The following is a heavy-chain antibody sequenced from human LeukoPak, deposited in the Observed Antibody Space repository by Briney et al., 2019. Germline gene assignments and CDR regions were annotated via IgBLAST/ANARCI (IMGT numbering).Heavy chain of an antibody. Sequence: SETLSLTCTVSGGSMYSFYWSWIRQSPGGGLEWIGYIYYSGTTNYNPSLRSRLIISVDTSKNQFCLTLISVTAADTAVYYCARLARLTLIRGVTGYHSLDVWGKGTKVTVSS. V-gene: IGHV4-59*01. J-gene: IGHJ6*04. CDR2: IYYSGTT. D-gene: IGHD3-10*01. CDR3: ARLARLTLIRGVTGYHSLDV. CDR1: GGSMYSFY.